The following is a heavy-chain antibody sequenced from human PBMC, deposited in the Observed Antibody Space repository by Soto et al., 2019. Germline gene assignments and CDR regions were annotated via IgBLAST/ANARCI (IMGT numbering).Heavy chain of an antibody. CDR3: ASSISGFCSSTSCYDAFDI. CDR2: IYPGDSDT. CDR1: GYSFTSYW. J-gene: IGHJ3*02. Sequence: GESLKISCKGSGYSFTSYWIGWVRQMPGKGLEWMGIIYPGDSDTRYSPSFQGQVTISADKSISTAYLQWSSLKASDTAMYDCASSISGFCSSTSCYDAFDIWGQGTMVTVSS. V-gene: IGHV5-51*01. D-gene: IGHD2-2*01.